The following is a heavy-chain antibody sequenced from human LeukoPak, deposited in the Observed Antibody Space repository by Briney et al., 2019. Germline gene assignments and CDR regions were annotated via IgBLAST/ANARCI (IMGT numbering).Heavy chain of an antibody. J-gene: IGHJ4*02. D-gene: IGHD3-10*01. CDR2: IKQDGSEK. V-gene: IGHV3-7*01. CDR3: ARLGLVWFGELTAFDY. Sequence: GGSLRLSCAASGFTFSNYWMSWVRQAPGKGLEWVDNIKQDGSEKYYVDSLKGRFTILRDNAKNSLYLQMNSLGAEDTAVYYCARLGLVWFGELTAFDYWGQGTLVTVSS. CDR1: GFTFSNYW.